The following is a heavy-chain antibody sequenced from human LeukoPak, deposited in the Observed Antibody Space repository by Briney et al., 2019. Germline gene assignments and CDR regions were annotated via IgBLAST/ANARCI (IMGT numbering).Heavy chain of an antibody. CDR1: GFTVSSNY. D-gene: IGHD3-16*01. CDR3: ARVLRGGAIH. V-gene: IGHV3-53*01. J-gene: IGHJ4*02. CDR2: IYSGGST. Sequence: GGSLRLSCAASGFTVSSNYMSWVRQAPGKGLEWVSVIYSGGSTYYADSVKGRFTISRDNAKNSLYLQMNSLRAEDTAVYYCARVLRGGAIHWGQGTLVTVSS.